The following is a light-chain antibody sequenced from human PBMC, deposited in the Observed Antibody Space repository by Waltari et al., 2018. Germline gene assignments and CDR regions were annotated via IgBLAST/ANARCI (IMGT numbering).Light chain of an antibody. J-gene: IGKJ2*02. V-gene: IGKV2-28*01. Sequence: DIVMTQSPFSLPVTPGEPASIPCRSSQSLLHSNGYNYLDWYLQKPGQSPQLLIYLGSNRASGVPDRFSGSGSGTDFTLKISRVEAEDVGVYYCMQALQTPRTFGQGTKLDLK. CDR1: QSLLHSNGYNY. CDR2: LGS. CDR3: MQALQTPRT.